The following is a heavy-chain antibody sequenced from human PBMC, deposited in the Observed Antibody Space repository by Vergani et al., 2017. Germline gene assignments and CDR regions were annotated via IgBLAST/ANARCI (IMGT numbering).Heavy chain of an antibody. Sequence: QVQLKQWGAGLLKPSETLSLTCAVYGGSFSGYYWSWIRQPPGKGLEWIGEINHSGSTNYNPSLKSRVTISVDTSKNQFSLKLSSVTAADTAVYYCARAWGAAAGTHKRRPYFDLWGRGTLVTVSS. CDR3: ARAWGAAAGTHKRRPYFDL. CDR1: GGSFSGYY. D-gene: IGHD6-13*01. CDR2: INHSGST. V-gene: IGHV4-34*01. J-gene: IGHJ2*01.